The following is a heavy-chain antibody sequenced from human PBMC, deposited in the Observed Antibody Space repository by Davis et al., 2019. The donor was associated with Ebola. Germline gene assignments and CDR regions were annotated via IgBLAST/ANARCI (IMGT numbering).Heavy chain of an antibody. J-gene: IGHJ4*02. D-gene: IGHD3-3*01. CDR1: GFTFSTYT. CDR3: ARDWSRDFDY. V-gene: IGHV3-21*01. Sequence: PGGSLRLSCEASGFTFSTYTMNWFRQAPGKGLEWVSSISDSSSYIYYADSVKGRFTISRDNAKNSVFLQMNSLRVEDAAVYYCARDWSRDFDYWGQGTLVTVSS. CDR2: ISDSSSYI.